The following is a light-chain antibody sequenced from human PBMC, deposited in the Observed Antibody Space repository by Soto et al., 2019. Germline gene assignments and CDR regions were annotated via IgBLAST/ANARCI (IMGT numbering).Light chain of an antibody. CDR1: QSVSSN. Sequence: EIVLTQSPGTLSLYPGERATLSCRASQSVSSNLAWYQQKPGQAPRLLIYGASTRATGIPARFSSSGSGTEFTLTISSMQSEDFAVYYCQQYNNWPLTFGPGTKVDIK. J-gene: IGKJ3*01. CDR2: GAS. V-gene: IGKV3-15*01. CDR3: QQYNNWPLT.